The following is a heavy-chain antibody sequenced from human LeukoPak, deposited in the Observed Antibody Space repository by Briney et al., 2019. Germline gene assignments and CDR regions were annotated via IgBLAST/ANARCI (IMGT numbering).Heavy chain of an antibody. CDR3: ARVVRYCSSTSCSN. CDR2: ISSSSSTI. CDR1: GFTFSSYS. Sequence: TGGSLRLSCAASGFTFSSYSMNWVRQAPGKGLEWVSYISSSSSTIYYADSVKGRFTISRDNAKNSLHLQMNSLRDEDTAVYYCARVVRYCSSTSCSNWGQGTLVTVSS. V-gene: IGHV3-48*02. D-gene: IGHD2-2*01. J-gene: IGHJ4*02.